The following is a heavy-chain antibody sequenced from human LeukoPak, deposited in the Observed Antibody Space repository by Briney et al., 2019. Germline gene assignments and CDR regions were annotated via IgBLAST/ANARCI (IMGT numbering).Heavy chain of an antibody. CDR2: INHGGST. CDR1: GGSFSGYY. V-gene: IGHV4-34*01. D-gene: IGHD6-19*01. J-gene: IGHJ4*02. Sequence: SETLSLTCAVYGGSFSGYYWSWIRQPPGKGLEWIGEINHGGSTNYNPSLKSRVTISVDTSKNQFSLKLSSVTAADTAVYYCARGGLVRFDYWGQGTLVTVSS. CDR3: ARGGLVRFDY.